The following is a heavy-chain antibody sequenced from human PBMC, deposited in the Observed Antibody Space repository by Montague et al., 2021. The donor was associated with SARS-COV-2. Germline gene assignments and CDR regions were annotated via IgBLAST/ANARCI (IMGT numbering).Heavy chain of an antibody. CDR3: AHRIQNLNGFQS. CDR2: IYWNDDK. J-gene: IGHJ1*01. CDR1: GFSLSTSAVG. D-gene: IGHD2-8*01. V-gene: IGHV2-5*01. Sequence: PALVKPTQTLTLTCSFSGFSLSTSAVGVGRIRQPPGKALEWLAVIYWNDDKYYDPSLNSRLTITKDTSKNQVVLTMTNMDPVDTATYYCAHRIQNLNGFQSWGQGTLVTVSS.